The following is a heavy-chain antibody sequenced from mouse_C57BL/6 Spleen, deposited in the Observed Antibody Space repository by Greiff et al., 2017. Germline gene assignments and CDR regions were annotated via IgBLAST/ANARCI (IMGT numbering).Heavy chain of an antibody. CDR2: INPGSGGT. D-gene: IGHD5-5*01. CDR1: GYAFTNYL. J-gene: IGHJ1*03. Sequence: QVQLQQSGAELVRPGTSVKVSCKASGYAFTNYLIEWVKQRPGQGLEWIGVINPGSGGTNYNEKFKGKATLTADKSSSTAYMQLSSLTSEDSAVYFCARGDYRGWYFDVWGTGTTVTVSS. V-gene: IGHV1-54*01. CDR3: ARGDYRGWYFDV.